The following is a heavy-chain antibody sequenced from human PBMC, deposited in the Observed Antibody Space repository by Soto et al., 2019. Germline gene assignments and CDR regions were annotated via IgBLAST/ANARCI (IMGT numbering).Heavy chain of an antibody. V-gene: IGHV3-23*01. D-gene: IGHD3-9*01. CDR3: TLGILTGYYIFDY. CDR1: GFTFSSYA. Sequence: PGGSLRLSCAASGFTFSSYAMSWVRQAPGKGLEWVSAISGSGGSTYYADSVKGRFTISRDNSKNTLYLQMNSLRAEDTAVYYCTLGILTGYYIFDYWGQGTLVTVSS. CDR2: ISGSGGST. J-gene: IGHJ4*02.